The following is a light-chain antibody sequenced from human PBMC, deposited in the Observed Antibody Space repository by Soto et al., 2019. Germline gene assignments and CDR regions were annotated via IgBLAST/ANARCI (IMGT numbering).Light chain of an antibody. CDR3: QQYNSYSLT. CDR1: QSISSW. Sequence: DIQMTQSPSTLSASVGDKVTITCRASQSISSWLAWYQQKPGKAPKLLIYDASSLESGVPSRFSGSGSGTEFTLTISSLQPDDFATYYCQQYNSYSLTIGGGTNVEIK. J-gene: IGKJ4*01. V-gene: IGKV1-5*01. CDR2: DAS.